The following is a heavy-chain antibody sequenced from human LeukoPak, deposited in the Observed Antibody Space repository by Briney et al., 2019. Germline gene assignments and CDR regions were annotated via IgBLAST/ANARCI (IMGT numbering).Heavy chain of an antibody. Sequence: SETLSLTCALYGGFFSGYYWSWIRQPPGKGREWIGEINHSGSTNYNPSLKSRVTISVDTSKNQFSLKLSSVTAADTAVYYCARQPDSSGYGFDYWGQGTLVTVSS. CDR2: INHSGST. D-gene: IGHD3-22*01. J-gene: IGHJ4*02. CDR1: GGFFSGYY. V-gene: IGHV4-34*01. CDR3: ARQPDSSGYGFDY.